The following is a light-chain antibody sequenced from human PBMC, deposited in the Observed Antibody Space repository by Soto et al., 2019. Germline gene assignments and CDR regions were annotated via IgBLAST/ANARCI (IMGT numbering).Light chain of an antibody. CDR3: LQYNNWPRT. CDR1: QSVSSN. Sequence: EIVMTQSPATLSVSPGERATLSCRASQSVSSNLAWYQQNPGQAPRLLIYAASTRATGIPARFSGSGSGTEFTLTISSLQSEDFAVYYCLQYNNWPRTVGQGTKVDSK. J-gene: IGKJ1*01. V-gene: IGKV3-15*01. CDR2: AAS.